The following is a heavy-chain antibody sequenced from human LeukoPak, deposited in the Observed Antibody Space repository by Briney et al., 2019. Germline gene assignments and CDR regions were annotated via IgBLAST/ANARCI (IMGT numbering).Heavy chain of an antibody. CDR2: MSGIGGFV. J-gene: IGHJ6*02. CDR1: GFTFSADT. D-gene: IGHD4/OR15-4a*01. V-gene: IGHV3-21*01. Sequence: PGGSLRLSCAVSGFTFSADTMNWVRQAPGKGLEWVSSMSGIGGFVHYAGSVKGRFTISRDNAKSSLYLQMNSLRAEDTAVYCCARDDYSDSPTSYDGMDVWGQGTAVTVSS. CDR3: ARDDYSDSPTSYDGMDV.